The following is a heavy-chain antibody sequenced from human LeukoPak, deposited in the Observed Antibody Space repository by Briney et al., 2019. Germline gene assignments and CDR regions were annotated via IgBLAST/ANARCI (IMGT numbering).Heavy chain of an antibody. Sequence: GGSLRLSCAASGFTFGSPWMHWVRQAAGKGLVWVSRINSDGSATAYADSVKGRFTISRDNAENTLYLQMNSLRAEDTAVYYCARGTAGYHSSYFDYWGQGTLVTVSS. D-gene: IGHD3-16*02. V-gene: IGHV3-74*01. J-gene: IGHJ4*02. CDR2: INSDGSAT. CDR3: ARGTAGYHSSYFDY. CDR1: GFTFGSPW.